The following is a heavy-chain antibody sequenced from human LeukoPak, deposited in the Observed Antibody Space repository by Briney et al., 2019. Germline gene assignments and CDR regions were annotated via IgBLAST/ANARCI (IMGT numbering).Heavy chain of an antibody. V-gene: IGHV1-24*01. Sequence: ASVKVSCKVSGYTLTELSMHWVRQAPGKGLEWMGGFDPEDGETIYAQKYQGRVTMTEDTSTNTAYMELSSLRSEDTAVYYCAVGYCTNGVCYTIGYWGQGTLVTVSS. CDR3: AVGYCTNGVCYTIGY. J-gene: IGHJ4*02. D-gene: IGHD2-8*01. CDR2: FDPEDGET. CDR1: GYTLTELS.